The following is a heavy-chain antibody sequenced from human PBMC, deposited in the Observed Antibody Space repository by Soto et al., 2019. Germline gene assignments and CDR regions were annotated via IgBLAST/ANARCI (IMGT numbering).Heavy chain of an antibody. D-gene: IGHD2-8*01. V-gene: IGHV4-59*01. J-gene: IGHJ4*02. CDR2: IFYTGVT. CDR3: ARYHCTSGTCNYFDQ. CDR1: GGSISGYY. Sequence: ETLSLTCSVSGGSISGYYWSWIRQTPGKGLEWIGSIFYTGVTTYNPSLESRVSLSVATSNNHFSLNLKSVTAADTAVYYCARYHCTSGTCNYFDQWGQGTLVTVSS.